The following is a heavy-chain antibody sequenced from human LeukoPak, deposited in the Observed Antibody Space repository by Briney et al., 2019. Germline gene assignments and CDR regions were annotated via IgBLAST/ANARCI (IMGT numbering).Heavy chain of an antibody. CDR1: GDSISGSTFY. Sequence: NPSETLSLTCTVSGDSISGSTFYWGWIRQFPGKGLEWIGYIYYSGSTNYNPSLKSRVTISVDTSKNQFSLKLSSVTAADTAVYYCARALLDTDYGDYVWGDYFDYWGQGTLVTVSS. J-gene: IGHJ4*02. D-gene: IGHD4-17*01. V-gene: IGHV4-61*05. CDR2: IYYSGST. CDR3: ARALLDTDYGDYVWGDYFDY.